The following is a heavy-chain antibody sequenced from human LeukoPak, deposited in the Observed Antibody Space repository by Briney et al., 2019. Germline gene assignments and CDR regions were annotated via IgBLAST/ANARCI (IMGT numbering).Heavy chain of an antibody. J-gene: IGHJ4*02. CDR1: GGSISSSSYY. CDR3: ARVLGLNSGWYYFDY. CDR2: IYYSGST. D-gene: IGHD6-19*01. V-gene: IGHV4-39*07. Sequence: PSETLSLTCTVSGGSISSSSYYWGWIRQPPGKGLEWIGSIYYSGSTYYNPSLKSRVTISVDTSKNQFSLKLSSVTAADTAVYYCARVLGLNSGWYYFDYWGQGTLVTVSS.